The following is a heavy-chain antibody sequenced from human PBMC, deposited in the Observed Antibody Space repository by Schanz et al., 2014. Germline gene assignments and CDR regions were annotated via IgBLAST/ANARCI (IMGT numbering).Heavy chain of an antibody. CDR2: IWNNGVTK. CDR1: GFSLNTYG. D-gene: IGHD4-17*01. Sequence: QAQLMESGGGVVQPGTSLILSCSVSGFSLNTYGIHWFRQPAGKGLEWVAVIWNNGVTKYYADSVRGRFTISRDRFQNTLYLRMSSLRAEDTAVYYCARPRFDYGEVDYWGQGTLDNASS. J-gene: IGHJ4*02. CDR3: ARPRFDYGEVDY. V-gene: IGHV3-33*01.